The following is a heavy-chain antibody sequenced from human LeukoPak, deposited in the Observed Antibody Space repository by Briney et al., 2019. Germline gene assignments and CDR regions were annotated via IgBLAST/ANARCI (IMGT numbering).Heavy chain of an antibody. D-gene: IGHD5-24*01. CDR1: GFTFDDYA. Sequence: PGRSLRLSCAASGFTFDDYAMHWVRHAPGKGLEWVSGISWNSGSIVYADYVKGRFTISRDNAKNSPYLQMNSLRAEDTALYYCAKGRDGYNSGYYYGMDVWGQGTTVTVSS. CDR2: ISWNSGSI. J-gene: IGHJ6*02. V-gene: IGHV3-9*01. CDR3: AKGRDGYNSGYYYGMDV.